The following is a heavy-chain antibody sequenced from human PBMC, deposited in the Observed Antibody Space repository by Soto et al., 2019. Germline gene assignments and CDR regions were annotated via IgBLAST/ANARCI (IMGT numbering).Heavy chain of an antibody. CDR2: ISTNTGHT. D-gene: IGHD3-16*02. J-gene: IGHJ5*02. CDR1: GYTFTNYG. V-gene: IGHV1-18*04. Sequence: QVQLVQSGAEVKKPGASVKVSCKASGYTFTNYGISWVRQAPGQGLEWMGWISTNTGHTDYARNLRGRVTMTTDAATTTAYMELRSLTSDDTVIYFCARGEYRQVDHWGQGTLVTVSS. CDR3: ARGEYRQVDH.